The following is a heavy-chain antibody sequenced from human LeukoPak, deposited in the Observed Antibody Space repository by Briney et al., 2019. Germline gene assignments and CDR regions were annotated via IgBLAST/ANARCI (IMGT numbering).Heavy chain of an antibody. V-gene: IGHV3-53*01. Sequence: GGSRRLSCAASGFTVSSNYMSWVRQAPGKGLEWVSVIYSGGSTYYADSVKGRFTISRDNSKNTLYLQMNSLRAEDTAVYYCARDQFGDSSGWYDYWGQGTLVTVSS. CDR1: GFTVSSNY. J-gene: IGHJ4*02. D-gene: IGHD6-19*01. CDR3: ARDQFGDSSGWYDY. CDR2: IYSGGST.